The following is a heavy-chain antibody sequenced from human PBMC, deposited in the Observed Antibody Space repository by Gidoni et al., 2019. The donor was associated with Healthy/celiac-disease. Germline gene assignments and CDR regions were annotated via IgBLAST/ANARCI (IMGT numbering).Heavy chain of an antibody. Sequence: EVQLLESGGGLVQPGGSLRLSCAASGFTFSSYAMSWVRQAAGKGLGWGSAISGSGGSTYYADSVKGRFTISRDNSKNTLYLQMNSLRAEDTAVYYCAAPEAREVYFDYWGQGTLVTVSS. CDR3: AAPEAREVYFDY. CDR1: GFTFSSYA. J-gene: IGHJ4*02. V-gene: IGHV3-23*01. CDR2: ISGSGGST.